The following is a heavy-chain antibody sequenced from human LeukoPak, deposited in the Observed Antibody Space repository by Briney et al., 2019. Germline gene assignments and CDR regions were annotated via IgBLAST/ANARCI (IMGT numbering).Heavy chain of an antibody. CDR1: GFAFSDCY. CDR2: IGGSGGDI. J-gene: IGHJ4*02. V-gene: IGHV3-11*01. D-gene: IGHD2-2*01. CDR3: ARYARELDY. Sequence: PGGSLRLSCAASGFAFSDCYMTWILQAPGKGLEYISYIGGSGGDITYADSVRGRFTVSRDNAKNSLYLQMNSLRVEDTAVYYCARYARELDYWGQGSLVTVS.